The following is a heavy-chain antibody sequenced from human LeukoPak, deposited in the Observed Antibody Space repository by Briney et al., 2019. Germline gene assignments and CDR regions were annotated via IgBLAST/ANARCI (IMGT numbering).Heavy chain of an antibody. V-gene: IGHV4-59*01. Sequence: SETLSLTCTVSGGSISSYYWSSLRQPPGKGLEWIGYIYYSRSTNYNPYLKSRVTISVDTSKNQFSLKLRSVSAADTAVYYCASGTPYDFWSGYYPGFDYWGQGTLVTVSS. CDR1: GGSISSYY. CDR2: IYYSRST. CDR3: ASGTPYDFWSGYYPGFDY. D-gene: IGHD3-3*01. J-gene: IGHJ4*02.